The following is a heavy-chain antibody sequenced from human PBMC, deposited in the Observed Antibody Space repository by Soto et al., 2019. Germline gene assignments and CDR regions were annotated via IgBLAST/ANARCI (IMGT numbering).Heavy chain of an antibody. Sequence: QVQLQQWGAGLLKPSETLSLTCTVDNGSFSGHYWTWIRQPPGKGLEWIGEMSQSGSANYNPSLKSRVTISVDTSKNQFSLKMRSVTAADTAVYYCARAPNNHDILTGYWRVMDVW. CDR3: ARAPNNHDILTGYWRVMDV. CDR2: MSQSGSA. CDR1: NGSFSGHY. V-gene: IGHV4-34*01. J-gene: IGHJ6*01. D-gene: IGHD3-9*01.